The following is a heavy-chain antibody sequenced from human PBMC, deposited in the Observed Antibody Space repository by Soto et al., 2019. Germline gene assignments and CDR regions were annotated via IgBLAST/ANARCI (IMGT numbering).Heavy chain of an antibody. CDR1: GGSISSGGYY. J-gene: IGHJ5*02. CDR3: ARDGGIAAAGSHNWFDP. Sequence: TLSLTCTVSGGSISSGGYYWIWIRHHPGKGLEWIGYIYYSGSTYYNPSLKSRVTISVDTSKNQFSLKLSSVTAADTAVYYCARDGGIAAAGSHNWFDPWGQGTLVTVSS. D-gene: IGHD6-13*01. CDR2: IYYSGST. V-gene: IGHV4-31*03.